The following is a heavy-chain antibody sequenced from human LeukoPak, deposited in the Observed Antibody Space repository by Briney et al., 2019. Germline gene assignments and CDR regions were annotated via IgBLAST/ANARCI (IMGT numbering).Heavy chain of an antibody. V-gene: IGHV3-7*01. J-gene: IGHJ3*02. Sequence: GGSLRLSCAASGFTFSSYWMSWVRQAPGKGVEWVANIKQDGSEKYYVDSVKGRFTISRDNAKNSLYLQMNSLRAEDTAVYYCAREITMVRGVITEDAFDIWGQGTMVTVSS. D-gene: IGHD3-10*01. CDR1: GFTFSSYW. CDR2: IKQDGSEK. CDR3: AREITMVRGVITEDAFDI.